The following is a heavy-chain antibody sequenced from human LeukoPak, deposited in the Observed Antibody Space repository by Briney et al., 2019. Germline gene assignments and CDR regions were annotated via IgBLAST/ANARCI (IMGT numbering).Heavy chain of an antibody. V-gene: IGHV5-51*01. CDR2: IYPGDSDT. Sequence: GESLKISCKGSGYSFTRYWIGWVRQMPGKGLEWMGIIYPGDSDTRYGPSFQGQVTMSADKSISTAYLQWSSLKASDTAMYYCARGLGATTSPFDYWGQGTLVTVSS. CDR3: ARGLGATTSPFDY. J-gene: IGHJ4*02. D-gene: IGHD1-26*01. CDR1: GYSFTRYW.